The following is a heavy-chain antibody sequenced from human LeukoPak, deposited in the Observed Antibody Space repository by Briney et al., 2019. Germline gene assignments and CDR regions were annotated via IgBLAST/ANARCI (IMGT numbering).Heavy chain of an antibody. CDR2: ISGSGGST. Sequence: PGGSLRLSCEASGFTFSSYAMSWVRQAPGKGLEWVSAISGSGGSTYYADSVEGRFTISRDNSKNTLFLQMNSLRAEDTAVYYCAKAFTYYYDTSGYYHFDYWGQGTLVTVSS. J-gene: IGHJ4*02. D-gene: IGHD3-22*01. CDR3: AKAFTYYYDTSGYYHFDY. V-gene: IGHV3-23*01. CDR1: GFTFSSYA.